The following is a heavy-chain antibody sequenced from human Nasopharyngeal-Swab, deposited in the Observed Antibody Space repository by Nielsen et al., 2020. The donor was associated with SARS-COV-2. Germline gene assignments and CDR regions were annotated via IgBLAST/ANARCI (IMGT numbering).Heavy chain of an antibody. J-gene: IGHJ4*02. CDR3: VRGYGDYDY. Sequence: SETLSLPFTVSGGSISSGGYYWSWIRQHPGKGLEWIGYIYYSGNTYYNPSLKSRVTISVDTSKNQFSLKLSSVTAADTAVYYCVRGYGDYDYWGQGTLVTVSS. CDR2: IYYSGNT. D-gene: IGHD4-17*01. V-gene: IGHV4-31*03. CDR1: GGSISSGGYY.